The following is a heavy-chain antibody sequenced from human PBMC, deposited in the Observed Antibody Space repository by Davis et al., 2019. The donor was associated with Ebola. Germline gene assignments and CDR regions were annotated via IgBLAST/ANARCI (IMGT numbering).Heavy chain of an antibody. D-gene: IGHD7-27*01. V-gene: IGHV1-24*01. CDR1: GHSLSESP. CDR2: FDLEHAEK. CDR3: ASNSGGWGNFDF. J-gene: IGHJ4*02. Sequence: ASVKVSCKVSGHSLSESPIHWVRQAPGKGPEWMGGFDLEHAEKIYAERFEGRVTMTEDTSTDTAYMELTSLSSEDTAVYYCASNSGGWGNFDFWGQGTLVTVSS.